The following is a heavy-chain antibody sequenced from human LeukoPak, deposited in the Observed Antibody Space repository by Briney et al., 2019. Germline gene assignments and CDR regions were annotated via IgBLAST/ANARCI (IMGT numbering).Heavy chain of an antibody. J-gene: IGHJ4*02. CDR3: ARALVPPYYYGSGELGY. Sequence: RASVKVSCKASGYTFTSYYMHWVRQAPGQGLEWMGIINPSGGSTSYAQKFQGRVTMTRDTSTSTVCKELSSLRSEDTAVYYCARALVPPYYYGSGELGYWGQGTLVTVSS. CDR1: GYTFTSYY. D-gene: IGHD3-10*01. V-gene: IGHV1-46*01. CDR2: INPSGGST.